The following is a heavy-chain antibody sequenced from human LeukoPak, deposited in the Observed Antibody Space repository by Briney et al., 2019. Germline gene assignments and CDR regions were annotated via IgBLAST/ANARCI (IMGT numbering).Heavy chain of an antibody. J-gene: IGHJ1*01. CDR1: GYTFTRYL. CDR3: ATGRDGYNSEYCQH. CDR2: INPSGGST. V-gene: IGHV1-46*01. Sequence: ASVKVSCKASGYTFTRYLMHWVRQAPGQGLEWMGIINPSGGSTNYPQKCQCRVTMTRDTSTSTVYMELSSLRSEDTAVYFCATGRDGYNSEYCQHGGQGTVVSVS. D-gene: IGHD5-24*01.